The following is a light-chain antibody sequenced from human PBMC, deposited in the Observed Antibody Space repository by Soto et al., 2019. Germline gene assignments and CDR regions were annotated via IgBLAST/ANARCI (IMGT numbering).Light chain of an antibody. Sequence: EIVLTQSPATLSLSPGERATLSCRASESISSYLAWYQQRPGQAPSLLIYDASNRATGIPARFSGSGSGIDFTLTIDNLEPEDFAVYYCQQRSKWPLTFGGGTKVEI. V-gene: IGKV3-11*01. CDR3: QQRSKWPLT. J-gene: IGKJ4*01. CDR1: ESISSY. CDR2: DAS.